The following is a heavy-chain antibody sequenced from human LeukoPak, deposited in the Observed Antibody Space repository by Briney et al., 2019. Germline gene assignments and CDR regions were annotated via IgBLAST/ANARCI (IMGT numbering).Heavy chain of an antibody. CDR2: IKQDRSEK. J-gene: IGHJ4*02. CDR3: ARLREIPVFGVVTKSTSYFDY. D-gene: IGHD3-3*01. V-gene: IGHV3-7*01. Sequence: GGSLRLSCAASGFTFTNYWMSWVRQAPGKVLELVANIKQDRSEKYYVDSVKGRFTISRDNAKNSLYLQMNSLRAEDTAVYYCARLREIPVFGVVTKSTSYFDYWGQGTLVTVSS. CDR1: GFTFTNYW.